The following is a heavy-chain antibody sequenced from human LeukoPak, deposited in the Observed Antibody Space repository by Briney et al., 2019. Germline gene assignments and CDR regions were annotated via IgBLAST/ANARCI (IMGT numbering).Heavy chain of an antibody. V-gene: IGHV3-23*01. J-gene: IGHJ2*01. CDR3: AKCRGSSWYRDRMPTWYFDL. CDR1: GFTFSSYA. D-gene: IGHD6-13*01. CDR2: ISGSGGST. Sequence: PGGSLRLSCAASGFTFSSYAMSWVRQAPGKGLEWVSAISGSGGSTYYADSVKGRFTISRDNSKNTLYLQMNSLRAEDTAVYYCAKCRGSSWYRDRMPTWYFDLWGRGTLVTVSS.